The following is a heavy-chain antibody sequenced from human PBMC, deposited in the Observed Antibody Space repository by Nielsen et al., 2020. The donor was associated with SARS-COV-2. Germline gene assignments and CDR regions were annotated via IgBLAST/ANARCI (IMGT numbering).Heavy chain of an antibody. J-gene: IGHJ5*02. CDR3: ARWRYDSSGYPWFDP. D-gene: IGHD3-22*01. CDR2: ISWNSGSI. CDR1: GFTFDDYA. Sequence: SLKISCAASGFTFDDYAMHWVRQAPGKGLEWVSGISWNSGSIGYADSVKGRFTISRDNAKNSLYLQMNSLRAEDTALYYCARWRYDSSGYPWFDPWGQGTLVTVSS. V-gene: IGHV3-9*01.